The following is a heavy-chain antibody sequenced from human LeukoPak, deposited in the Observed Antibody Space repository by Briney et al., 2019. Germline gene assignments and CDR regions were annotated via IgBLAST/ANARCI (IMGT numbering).Heavy chain of an antibody. Sequence: SETLSLTCTVSGGSISSYYWSWIRQPPGKGLDWIGYIYYTGSTNYNPSLKSRVTISVDTSKNQFSLKLSSVTAADTAVFYCARLSVSLNAFDMWGQGTMVTVSS. V-gene: IGHV4-59*01. J-gene: IGHJ3*02. CDR2: IYYTGST. D-gene: IGHD5/OR15-5a*01. CDR1: GGSISSYY. CDR3: ARLSVSLNAFDM.